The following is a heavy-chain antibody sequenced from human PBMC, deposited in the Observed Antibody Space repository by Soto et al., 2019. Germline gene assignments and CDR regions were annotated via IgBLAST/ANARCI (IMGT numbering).Heavy chain of an antibody. CDR1: GGSVTNSSYY. J-gene: IGHJ4*02. V-gene: IGHV4-39*01. D-gene: IGHD4-17*01. Sequence: ETLSLTCTVSGGSVTNSSYYWGWIRQSPGKGLEWIGSVYYRGRSYSKSSVKSRVTISVDTSKNRFSLSLNSVTASDTAVYFCVSQRTTVPTQAYFDYWGPGALVTVSS. CDR3: VSQRTTVPTQAYFDY. CDR2: VYYRGRS.